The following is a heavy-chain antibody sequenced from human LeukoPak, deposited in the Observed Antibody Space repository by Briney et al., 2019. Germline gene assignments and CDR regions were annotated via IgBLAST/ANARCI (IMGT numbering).Heavy chain of an antibody. CDR1: GFTFDDYA. CDR2: ISWNNDSI. CDR3: AKGSFTVTYTSFDY. Sequence: GGSLRLSCAASGFTFDDYAMHWVRQAPGKGLEWVSGISWNNDSIGYADSVKGRFTISRDNAKNSLYLQMNSLRAEDTALYYCAKGSFTVTYTSFDYWAREPWSPSPQ. D-gene: IGHD4-11*01. J-gene: IGHJ4*02. V-gene: IGHV3-9*01.